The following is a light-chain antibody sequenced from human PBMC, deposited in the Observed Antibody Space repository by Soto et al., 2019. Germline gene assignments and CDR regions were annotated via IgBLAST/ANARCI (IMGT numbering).Light chain of an antibody. CDR3: QQYNKWHPCT. J-gene: IGKJ1*01. Sequence: EIVMTQSPATLSVSPGERATLSCRASQSIGSNLAWYQQKPGQAPRLVIYASSIRASDFPSRFSGSGSGTEFTRTISGLQSDDFAVYVGQQYNKWHPCTFGHGTKVEIK. V-gene: IGKV3-15*01. CDR1: QSIGSN. CDR2: ASS.